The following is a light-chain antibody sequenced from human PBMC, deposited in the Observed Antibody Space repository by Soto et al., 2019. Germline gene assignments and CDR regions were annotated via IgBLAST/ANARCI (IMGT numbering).Light chain of an antibody. J-gene: IGLJ1*01. CDR2: DNN. V-gene: IGLV1-51*01. Sequence: VLTQPPSVSAAPGQKVTISCSGSSSNIGNNYVSWYQQLPGTAPKLLIYDNNKRPSGIPDRFSGSKSGTSATLGITGLQTGDEADYYCGTWDSSLSAGVFGTGTKLTVL. CDR3: GTWDSSLSAGV. CDR1: SSNIGNNY.